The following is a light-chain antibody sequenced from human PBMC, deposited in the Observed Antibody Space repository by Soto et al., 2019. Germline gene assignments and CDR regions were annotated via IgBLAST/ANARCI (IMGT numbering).Light chain of an antibody. Sequence: SVLTQPASVSGSPGQSITISCTGTSSDVGSYNLVSWYQQHPGKAPKLMIYEGSKRPSGVSNRFSGSKSGNTASLTISGLQAEDEAEYDCCSYAGSSTHGCGTGTKVTV. J-gene: IGLJ1*01. CDR3: CSYAGSSTHG. CDR2: EGS. CDR1: SSDVGSYNL. V-gene: IGLV2-23*01.